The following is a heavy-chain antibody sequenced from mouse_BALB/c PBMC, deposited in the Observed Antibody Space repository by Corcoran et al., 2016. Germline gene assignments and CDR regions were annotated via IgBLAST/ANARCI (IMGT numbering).Heavy chain of an antibody. D-gene: IGHD2-10*02. Sequence: QIQLQQSGPELVKPGASVRISCKASGYTFTDYFITWVKQKPGQGLEWIGWIYPGSGNIKYNEKFKGKATLTVDTSSSTAYMQLSSLTSEDTAVYFCARGYGNYYFDYWGQGTTLTVSS. CDR2: IYPGSGNI. CDR1: GYTFTDYF. CDR3: ARGYGNYYFDY. J-gene: IGHJ2*01. V-gene: IGHV1-84*02.